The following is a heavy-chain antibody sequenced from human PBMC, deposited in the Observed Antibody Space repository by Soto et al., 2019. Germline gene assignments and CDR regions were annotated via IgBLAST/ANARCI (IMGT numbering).Heavy chain of an antibody. J-gene: IGHJ4*02. D-gene: IGHD4-17*01. V-gene: IGHV5-51*01. CDR2: IYPGDSDT. CDR3: ARTINYGRTARVFEH. Sequence: GESLKISCKGSGYSFTSYWIGCVRQMPGKGLEWRGIIYPGDSDTRYSPSFQGQVTTSADKSISTSYMQWSSLKASDTAMYYCARTINYGRTARVFEHWGQGTLVTVAS. CDR1: GYSFTSYW.